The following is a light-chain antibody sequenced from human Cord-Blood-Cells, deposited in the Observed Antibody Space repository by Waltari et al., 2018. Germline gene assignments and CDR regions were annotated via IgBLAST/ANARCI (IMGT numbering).Light chain of an antibody. CDR3: QQYYRFPPT. CDR2: AAS. Sequence: VIWMIQFPSLLSASTGDRVTISCRMSQGISSYLAWYQQKQGRAPGLLIFAASTLQSGVPSSFSGTGSATDFTLTISSLQSEDFASNYTQQYYRFPPTFGNGTEVEIK. V-gene: IGKV1D-8*01. CDR1: QGISSY. J-gene: IGKJ1*01.